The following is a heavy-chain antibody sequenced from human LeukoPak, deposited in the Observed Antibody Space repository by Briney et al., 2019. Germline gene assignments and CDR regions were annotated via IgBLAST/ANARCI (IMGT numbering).Heavy chain of an antibody. D-gene: IGHD3-22*01. CDR1: GGSISSGDYL. CDR3: AKWGITMNRQFDY. CDR2: MYYSGIT. J-gene: IGHJ4*02. Sequence: SQTLSLTCTVSGGSISSGDYLWSWIRRHPGKGLEWFGYMYYSGITYYIPSLKSRVAISVDTSKNQFYLELSSVTGADTAVYYCAKWGITMNRQFDYWGQRTLVTVSS. V-gene: IGHV4-31*03.